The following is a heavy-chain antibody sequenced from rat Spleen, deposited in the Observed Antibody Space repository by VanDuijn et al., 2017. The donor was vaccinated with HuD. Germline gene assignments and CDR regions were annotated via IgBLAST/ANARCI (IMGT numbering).Heavy chain of an antibody. V-gene: IGHV5-25*01. CDR1: GFTFSNYD. CDR2: ISTSGGST. D-gene: IGHD1-1*01. CDR3: ARTVVGDY. J-gene: IGHJ2*01. Sequence: EVQLVESGGGLVQPGRSLKLSCAASGFTFSNYDMAWVRQAPTKGLEWVASISTSGGSTYYRDSGKGRFTVSRDNAKSTLYLQMDSLRSEDTATYYCARTVVGDYWGQGVMVTVSS.